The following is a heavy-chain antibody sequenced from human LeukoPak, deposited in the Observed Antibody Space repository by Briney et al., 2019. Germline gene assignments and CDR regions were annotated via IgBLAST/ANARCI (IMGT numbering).Heavy chain of an antibody. J-gene: IGHJ3*02. CDR2: ISGTGGTV. V-gene: IGHV3-48*03. CDR3: AREGAGTYAHDAFDI. D-gene: IGHD1-26*01. CDR1: GFTFSGYE. Sequence: VGSLRLSCAASGFTFSGYEMNWVRQAPGQDLKWVSYISGTGGTVHYADSVKGRFTISRDNVKKLLFLQMNSLRAEDTALYYCAREGAGTYAHDAFDIWGQGTMVTVSS.